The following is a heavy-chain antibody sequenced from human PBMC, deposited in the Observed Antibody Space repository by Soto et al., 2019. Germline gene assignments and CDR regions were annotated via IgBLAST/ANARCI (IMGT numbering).Heavy chain of an antibody. J-gene: IGHJ5*02. Sequence: LSLTCTVSGGSISSGGCYWSWIRQHPGKGLEWIGYIYYSGSTYYNPSLKSRVTISVDTSKNQFSLKLSSVTAADTAVYYCAREPLVMVAATGDWFDPWGQGTLVTVSS. D-gene: IGHD2-15*01. CDR2: IYYSGST. CDR3: AREPLVMVAATGDWFDP. V-gene: IGHV4-31*03. CDR1: GGSISSGGCY.